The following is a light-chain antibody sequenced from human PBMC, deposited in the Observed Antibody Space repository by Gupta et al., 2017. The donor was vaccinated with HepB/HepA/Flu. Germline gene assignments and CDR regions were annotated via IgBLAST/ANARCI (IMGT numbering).Light chain of an antibody. CDR2: ENN. CDR1: SSNIGNNY. Sequence: QSVLTQPPSVSAAPGQKVTISCSGSSSNIGNNYVSWYQQRPGTAPKLLIYENNKRPSGIPDRFSGSKSGTSATLGITGLQTGDEAHYYCGTWDSSLRGVFGTGTKVTVL. V-gene: IGLV1-51*02. J-gene: IGLJ1*01. CDR3: GTWDSSLRGV.